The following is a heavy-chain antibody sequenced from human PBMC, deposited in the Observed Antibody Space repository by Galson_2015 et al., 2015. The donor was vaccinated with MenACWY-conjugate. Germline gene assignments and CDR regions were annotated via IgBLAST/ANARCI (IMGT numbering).Heavy chain of an antibody. CDR2: INSSSSNK. J-gene: IGHJ4*02. CDR1: GFTFSDYY. D-gene: IGHD2-15*01. CDR3: ARVLGYCNRAGSHYDLDS. Sequence: SLRLSCAASGFTFSDYYMSWLRQAPGKGLEWISYINSSSSNKHYADSVKGRFTISRDNANNSLYLRMNSLRVEDTAVYYCARVLGYCNRAGSHYDLDSWGRGTLITVSS. V-gene: IGHV3-11*06.